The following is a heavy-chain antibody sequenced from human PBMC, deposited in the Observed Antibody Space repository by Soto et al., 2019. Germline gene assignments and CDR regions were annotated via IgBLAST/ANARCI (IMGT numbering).Heavy chain of an antibody. CDR3: DRADRPLVTSYSLDV. V-gene: IGHV4-34*01. CDR2: INHSGTI. D-gene: IGHD2-21*02. Sequence: PSETLSLTCAVYGGSFSGYYWTWIRQPPGKGLEWIGEINHSGTINFNPSLKSRLTISLDTSKKHFSLKLSSVTDADTAAYYCDRADRPLVTSYSLDVWGQGTTVTVYS. J-gene: IGHJ6*02. CDR1: GGSFSGYY.